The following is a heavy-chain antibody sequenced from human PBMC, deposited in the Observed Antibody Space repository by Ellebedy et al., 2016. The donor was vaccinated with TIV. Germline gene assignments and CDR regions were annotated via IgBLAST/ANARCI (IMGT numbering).Heavy chain of an antibody. CDR2: INPNSGGA. J-gene: IGHJ5*01. Sequence: AASVKVSCKASGYTFSDHNLHWVRQAPGQGLEWMGWINPNSGGADYAQQFQGRVTMTRDKSISTAYMELTSLTSDDTAVYYWARGSGPNWLDPWGQGTLVTVSS. D-gene: IGHD6-19*01. V-gene: IGHV1-2*02. CDR1: GYTFSDHN. CDR3: ARGSGPNWLDP.